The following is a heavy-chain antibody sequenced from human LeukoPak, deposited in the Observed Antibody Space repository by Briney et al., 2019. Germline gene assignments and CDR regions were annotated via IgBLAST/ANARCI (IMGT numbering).Heavy chain of an antibody. CDR2: INSDGRST. J-gene: IGHJ4*02. CDR3: ASGAQSDY. D-gene: IGHD3-10*01. Sequence: GGSLRLSCAASGFYFSNYWMHWVRQAPGKGLVWVSHINSDGRSTTFADSVKGRFTISRDNAKNTLFLQLNSLRAEDTAVYYCASGAQSDYWGQGTLVTVSS. CDR1: GFYFSNYW. V-gene: IGHV3-74*01.